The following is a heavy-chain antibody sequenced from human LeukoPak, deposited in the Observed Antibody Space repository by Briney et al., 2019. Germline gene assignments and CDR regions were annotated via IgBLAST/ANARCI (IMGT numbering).Heavy chain of an antibody. Sequence: GGSLRLSCAASGFTFDDYAMHWVRQAPGKGLEWVSLISGDGGSTYYADSVKGRFTISRDNSKNSLYLQMNSLRTEDTALYYCAKDIPNLSPLRHIVVVVAARGMDVWGQGTTVTVSS. CDR1: GFTFDDYA. D-gene: IGHD2-15*01. CDR2: ISGDGGST. J-gene: IGHJ6*02. CDR3: AKDIPNLSPLRHIVVVVAARGMDV. V-gene: IGHV3-43*02.